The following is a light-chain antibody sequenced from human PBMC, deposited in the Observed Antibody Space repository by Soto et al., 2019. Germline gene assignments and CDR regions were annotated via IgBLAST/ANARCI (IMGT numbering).Light chain of an antibody. CDR1: SSNIGGNS. J-gene: IGLJ1*01. CDR2: DDN. Sequence: QSAMTQPPSVSAAPGQKVTISCSGSSSNIGGNSVSWYQQLPGTAPKLLIYDDNKRPSGIPDRFSGSKSGTSATLGITGFQTWDEADYYCGSWDSSLSAYVFGTGTKLTVL. V-gene: IGLV1-51*01. CDR3: GSWDSSLSAYV.